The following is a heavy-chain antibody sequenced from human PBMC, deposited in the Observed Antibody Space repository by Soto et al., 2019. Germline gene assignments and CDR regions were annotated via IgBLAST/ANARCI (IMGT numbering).Heavy chain of an antibody. V-gene: IGHV2-5*02. Sequence: QITLKESGPTLVKPTQTLTLTCTFSGFSLSTSGVGVGWIRQPPGKPLEWLALIYWDDDKRYSPSLKSRLTITKDPSKNQVVLTMTNIDPVDTATYCCAHTREQQLVEVWFDPWGQGTLVAVSS. CDR3: AHTREQQLVEVWFDP. J-gene: IGHJ5*02. CDR2: IYWDDDK. CDR1: GFSLSTSGVG. D-gene: IGHD6-13*01.